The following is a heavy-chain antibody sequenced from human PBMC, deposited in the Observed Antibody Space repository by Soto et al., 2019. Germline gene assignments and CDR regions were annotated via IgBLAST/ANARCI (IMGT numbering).Heavy chain of an antibody. Sequence: GGSLRLSCAASGFTFSSYAMSWVRQAPGKGLEWVSAISGSGGSTYYADSVKGRFTISRDNSKNTLYLQMNSLRAEDTAVYYCAKVREPGTRIMTYIIGFDYWGQGTLVTVSS. CDR3: AKVREPGTRIMTYIIGFDY. V-gene: IGHV3-23*01. CDR2: ISGSGGST. CDR1: GFTFSSYA. J-gene: IGHJ4*02. D-gene: IGHD3-16*01.